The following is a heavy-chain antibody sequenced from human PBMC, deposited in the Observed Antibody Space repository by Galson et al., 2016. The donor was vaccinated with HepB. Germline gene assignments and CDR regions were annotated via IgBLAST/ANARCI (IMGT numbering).Heavy chain of an antibody. J-gene: IGHJ4*02. CDR2: ISYDGSNK. CDR1: GFTFSRYA. CDR3: AKDGGFWSGYLDS. D-gene: IGHD3-3*01. Sequence: SLRLSCAASGFTFSRYAMSWVRQAPGKGLEWVAIISYDGSNKYYEDSVKGRFTISRDNSKNTTFLQMNSLRAEDTAVYYCAKDGGFWSGYLDSWGQGALVSVSS. V-gene: IGHV3-30*04.